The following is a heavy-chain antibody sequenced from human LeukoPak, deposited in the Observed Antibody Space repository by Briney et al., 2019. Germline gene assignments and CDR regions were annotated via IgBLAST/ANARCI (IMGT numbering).Heavy chain of an antibody. CDR1: GFTFSTYS. D-gene: IGHD3-10*01. CDR2: ISSSSSTI. Sequence: GGSPRLSCAASGFTFSTYSMNWVRQAPGKGLEWVSYISSSSSTIYYADSVKGRFTISRDNAKNSLYLQMNSLRDEDTAVYYCATSRRGSFDYWGQGTLVTVSS. CDR3: ATSRRGSFDY. V-gene: IGHV3-48*02. J-gene: IGHJ4*02.